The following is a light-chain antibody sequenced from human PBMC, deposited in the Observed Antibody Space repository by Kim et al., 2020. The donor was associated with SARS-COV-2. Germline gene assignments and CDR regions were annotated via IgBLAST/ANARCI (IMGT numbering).Light chain of an antibody. V-gene: IGLV2-14*04. Sequence: SITISCTGANSDVGAYNSVSWYQQPPGRAPKLMIYDVTKRPSGVSNRFSGSKSGSTASLTISGLQAEDEADYYCSSYSASSTPFVFGTGTKVTVL. J-gene: IGLJ1*01. CDR2: DVT. CDR3: SSYSASSTPFV. CDR1: NSDVGAYNS.